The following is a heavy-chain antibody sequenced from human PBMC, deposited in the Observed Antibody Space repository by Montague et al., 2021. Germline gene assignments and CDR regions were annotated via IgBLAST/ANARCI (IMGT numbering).Heavy chain of an antibody. CDR2: IFGEGYDT. CDR1: GFTFDDFA. Sequence: SLRLSFAASGFTFDDFAMHWVRQVPGKGLEWVSLIFGEGYDTKYADSVKGRFTISRDNSRNSLYLQMDSLKPEDSALYFCSKGRDAPDYYAMDVWGQGTTVTVS. V-gene: IGHV3-43*02. J-gene: IGHJ6*02. D-gene: IGHD3-10*01. CDR3: SKGRDAPDYYAMDV.